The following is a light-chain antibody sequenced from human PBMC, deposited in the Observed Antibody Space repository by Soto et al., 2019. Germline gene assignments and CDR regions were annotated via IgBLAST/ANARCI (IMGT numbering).Light chain of an antibody. CDR1: QSISSW. CDR3: QQYNSFSRT. CDR2: DAS. J-gene: IGKJ1*01. Sequence: IQLTQSPSTLSASVGDRVTITCRASQSISSWLAWYQQKPGKAPNLLIYDASSLDGGVPSRFSGSGSGTEFTLTISSLQPDDFATYYCQQYNSFSRTFGQGTKVDIK. V-gene: IGKV1-5*01.